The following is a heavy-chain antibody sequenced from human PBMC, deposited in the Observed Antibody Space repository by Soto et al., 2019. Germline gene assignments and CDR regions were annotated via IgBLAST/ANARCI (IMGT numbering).Heavy chain of an antibody. V-gene: IGHV3-74*01. D-gene: IGHD3-16*01. CDR2: VNNDGRNT. J-gene: IGHJ3*02. CDR1: GFTFSNYW. CDR3: TRGGFMHVFKM. Sequence: EVQVVESGGGLVQPGGSLRLSCTTSGFTFSNYWMHWVRQAPGKGLVWVSRVNNDGRNTIYTDSVKSRFTISRENAKNPIYLEMNSLRAGDTSLYYCTRGGFMHVFKMWGQGTTVTDSS.